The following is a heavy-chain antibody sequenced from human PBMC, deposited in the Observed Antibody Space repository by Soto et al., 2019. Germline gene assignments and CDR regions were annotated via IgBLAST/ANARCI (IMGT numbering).Heavy chain of an antibody. CDR3: VRFLTAIDAFDV. J-gene: IGHJ3*01. CDR1: GFSLSDFW. Sequence: EVKLVESGGGLVQPGGSLRLSCVASGFSLSDFWIHWVRQAPGKGLVWVSRSSSDGKTTNYADFVKGRVSISRDSAKNTVYVQRKSLTAKDTDIYYCVRFLTAIDAFDVWGRGTPVAVSS. V-gene: IGHV3-74*01. D-gene: IGHD6-25*01. CDR2: SSSDGKTT.